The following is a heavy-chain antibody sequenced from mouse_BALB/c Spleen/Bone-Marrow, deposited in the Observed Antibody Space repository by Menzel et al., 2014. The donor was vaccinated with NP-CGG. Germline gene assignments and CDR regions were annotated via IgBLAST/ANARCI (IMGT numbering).Heavy chain of an antibody. J-gene: IGHJ4*01. CDR3: ARIGRARGYAMDY. CDR1: GITSRNFG. CDR2: ISSGSSTI. D-gene: IGHD3-3*01. Sequence: DVKLVESGGGLVQPGGSRKLSCAASGITSRNFGMHWVRQAPEKGLEWVAYISSGSSTIYYADTLKGQFTISRDNPKNTLFLQMTSLRSEDTAMYYCARIGRARGYAMDYWGQGTSVTVSS. V-gene: IGHV5-17*02.